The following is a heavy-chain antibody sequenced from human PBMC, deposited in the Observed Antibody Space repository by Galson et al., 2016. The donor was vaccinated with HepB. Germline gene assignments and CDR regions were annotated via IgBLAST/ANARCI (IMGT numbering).Heavy chain of an antibody. Sequence: ETLSLTCAVYGGSFSDYSWTWIRQPPGKGLEWIGEILRSGSTNYNPSLTSRLTISLDTSRKQFSLKLDSVTAEDTAVYYCAKVNWDGDNSGVGDCWGQGTLVTVSS. J-gene: IGHJ4*02. CDR3: AKVNWDGDNSGVGDC. CDR1: GGSFSDYS. V-gene: IGHV4-34*12. CDR2: ILRSGST. D-gene: IGHD4-23*01.